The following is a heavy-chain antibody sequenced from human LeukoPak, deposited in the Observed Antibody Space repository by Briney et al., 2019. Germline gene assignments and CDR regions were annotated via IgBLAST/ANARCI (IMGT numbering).Heavy chain of an antibody. CDR3: ARDWFSGRDETKSLYWQH. Sequence: KPSETLSLTCTVSGGYISSSSYYWGWIRQPPGKGVEWIGSIYYSGSAYYNPSLKSRVTISVDTSKNQFSLKLSSVTAADTAVYFCARDWFSGRDETKSLYWQHWRQRILVTVSS. CDR1: GGYISSSSYY. CDR2: IYYSGSA. J-gene: IGHJ4*02. D-gene: IGHD1-26*01. V-gene: IGHV4-39*07.